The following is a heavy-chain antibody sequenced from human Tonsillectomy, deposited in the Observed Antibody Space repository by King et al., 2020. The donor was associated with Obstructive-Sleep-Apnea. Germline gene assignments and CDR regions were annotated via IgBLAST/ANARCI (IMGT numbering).Heavy chain of an antibody. J-gene: IGHJ4*02. CDR1: GFTFGDYA. CDR2: IRSKAYGGTT. D-gene: IGHD3-9*01. V-gene: IGHV3-49*03. CDR3: TRDPLRVDILTADHPDY. Sequence: VQLVESGGGLVQPGRSLRLSCSASGFTFGDYAMSWFRQAPGKGLEWVGFIRSKAYGGTTEYAASVKGRFTVSRDDSKGIAYLQMNSLKTEDTAVYYCTRDPLRVDILTADHPDYWGQGTLVTVSS.